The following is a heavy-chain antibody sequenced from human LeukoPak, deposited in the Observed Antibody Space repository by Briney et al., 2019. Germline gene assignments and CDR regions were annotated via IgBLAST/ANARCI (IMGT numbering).Heavy chain of an antibody. CDR1: SRSISSGCYY. V-gene: IGHV4-61*02. D-gene: IGHD5-18*01. CDR3: SRDLRGYSYGYYYYYMDV. J-gene: IGHJ6*03. CDR2: IYTSGSI. Sequence: SQTLSLTCTVYSRSISSGCYYWSWIRQPAGKGLEWIGRIYTSGSINYNPSLKSRVTISVDTSKNQFSLKLSSVTAADTAVYYCSRDLRGYSYGYYYYYMDVWGKGTTVTVSS.